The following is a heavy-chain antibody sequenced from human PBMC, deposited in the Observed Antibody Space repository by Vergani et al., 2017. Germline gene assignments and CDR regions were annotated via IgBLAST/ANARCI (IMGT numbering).Heavy chain of an antibody. J-gene: IGHJ6*03. Sequence: EVQLVESGGGLVQPGGSLRLSCAASGFTFSSYAMSWVRQAPGQGLEWVSAISGSGGSTYYADSVKGRFTISRDNSKNTLYLKMNSLRAEDTAVYYCAKVAEAPYSSTTYYYYYMDVWGKGTTVTVSS. D-gene: IGHD6-13*01. CDR2: ISGSGGST. CDR3: AKVAEAPYSSTTYYYYYMDV. CDR1: GFTFSSYA. V-gene: IGHV3-23*04.